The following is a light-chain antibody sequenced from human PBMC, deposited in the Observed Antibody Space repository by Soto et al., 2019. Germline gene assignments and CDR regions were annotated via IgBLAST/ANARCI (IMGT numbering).Light chain of an antibody. CDR3: QQYGSSPRT. CDR2: GAS. Sequence: EIVMTQSPVTLSVSPGERATLSCRASQSVRSNLAWYQQKPGQAPRLLIYGASSRATGIPDRFSGSGSGTDFTLTISRLEPEDFAVYYCQQYGSSPRTFGQGTKVDI. J-gene: IGKJ1*01. CDR1: QSVRSN. V-gene: IGKV3-20*01.